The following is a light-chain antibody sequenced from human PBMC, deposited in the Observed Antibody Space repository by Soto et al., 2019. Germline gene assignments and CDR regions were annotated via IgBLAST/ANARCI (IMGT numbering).Light chain of an antibody. CDR3: CSYAGSSTFDV. CDR1: SSDVGSYNL. Sequence: QSALTQPASVSGSPGQSITISCTGTSSDVGSYNLVSWYQQHPGKAPKLMIYEGSKRPSGVSSRFSGSKSGNTASLTISGFQAVDEADYYCCSYAGSSTFDVFVPGTKVTVL. CDR2: EGS. V-gene: IGLV2-23*03. J-gene: IGLJ1*01.